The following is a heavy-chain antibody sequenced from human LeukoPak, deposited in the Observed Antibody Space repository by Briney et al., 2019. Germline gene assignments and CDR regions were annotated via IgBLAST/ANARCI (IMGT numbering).Heavy chain of an antibody. V-gene: IGHV1-8*01. D-gene: IGHD4-17*01. CDR1: GYTFTSCD. CDR3: ARVGVYGDYDGGYDAFDI. J-gene: IGHJ3*02. Sequence: ASVKVSCKASGYTFTSCDINWVRQATGQGLEWMGWMNPNSGNTGYAQKFQGRVTMTRNTSISTAYMELSSLRSEDTAVYYCARVGVYGDYDGGYDAFDIWGQGTMVTVSS. CDR2: MNPNSGNT.